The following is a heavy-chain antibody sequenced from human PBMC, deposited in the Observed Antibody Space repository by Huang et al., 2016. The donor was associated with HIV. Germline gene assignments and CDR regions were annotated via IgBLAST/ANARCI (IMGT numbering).Heavy chain of an antibody. D-gene: IGHD3-22*01. V-gene: IGHV1-69*01. CDR2: IIPIFGTA. J-gene: IGHJ4*02. Sequence: QVQLVQSGAEVKKPGSSVKVSCKASGGTFSSYAMSWVRQAPGQGREWMGGIIPIFGTANYAQKFQGRVTITADESTSTAYMELSSLRSEDTAVYYCARVESRRYYDSSGYYYWGQGTLVTVSS. CDR3: ARVESRRYYDSSGYYY. CDR1: GGTFSSYA.